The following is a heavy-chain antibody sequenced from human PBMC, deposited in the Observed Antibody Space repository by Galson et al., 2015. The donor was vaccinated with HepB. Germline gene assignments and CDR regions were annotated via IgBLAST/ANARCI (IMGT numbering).Heavy chain of an antibody. D-gene: IGHD6-13*01. Sequence: SLRLSCAASGFTFSSYAMHWVRQAPGKGLEWVAVISYDGSNKYYADSVKGRFTISRDNSKNTLYLQMNSLRAEDTAVYYCAKAPPTGLHSKGWYFDLWGRGTLVTVSS. CDR2: ISYDGSNK. V-gene: IGHV3-30*04. J-gene: IGHJ2*01. CDR1: GFTFSSYA. CDR3: AKAPPTGLHSKGWYFDL.